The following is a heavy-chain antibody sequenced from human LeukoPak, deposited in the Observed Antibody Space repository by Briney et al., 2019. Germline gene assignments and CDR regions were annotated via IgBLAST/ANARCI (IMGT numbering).Heavy chain of an antibody. Sequence: ASVKVSCKASGYTFTSYYMHWVRQAPGQGLEWMGIINPSGGGTSYAQKFQGRVTMTRDTSTSTVYMELSSLRSEDTAVYYCAREAWYYDSSGYYDYWGQGTLVTVSS. CDR2: INPSGGGT. J-gene: IGHJ4*02. D-gene: IGHD3-22*01. CDR1: GYTFTSYY. CDR3: AREAWYYDSSGYYDY. V-gene: IGHV1-46*01.